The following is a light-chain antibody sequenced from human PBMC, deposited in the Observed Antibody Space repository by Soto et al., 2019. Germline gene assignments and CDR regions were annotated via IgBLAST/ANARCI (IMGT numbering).Light chain of an antibody. CDR2: DAS. CDR1: QSISSW. CDR3: QQCNTYSWT. Sequence: DIQMTQSPSTLSASVGDRVTITCRASQSISSWLAWYQQKPGKAPKLLIYDASTLESGVPSRFSGRGSWTDFTLTISSLQPDDFATYYCQQCNTYSWTFGQGTKVEIK. J-gene: IGKJ1*01. V-gene: IGKV1-5*01.